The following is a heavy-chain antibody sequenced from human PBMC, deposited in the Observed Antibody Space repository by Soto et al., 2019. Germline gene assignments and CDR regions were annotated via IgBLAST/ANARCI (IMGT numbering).Heavy chain of an antibody. V-gene: IGHV3-30-3*01. CDR2: ISNDGTKK. CDR1: GLTFSRYA. CDR3: ASPVDTTSPYYYYGMDV. D-gene: IGHD5-18*01. J-gene: IGHJ6*02. Sequence: PGGSLRLSCVASGLTFSRYAMHWVRQAPGKGLDWVAVISNDGTKKYYADSVRGRFSVSRDNSRNALYLQMNSLRHDDTAKYYCASPVDTTSPYYYYGMDVWGQGTTVTVSS.